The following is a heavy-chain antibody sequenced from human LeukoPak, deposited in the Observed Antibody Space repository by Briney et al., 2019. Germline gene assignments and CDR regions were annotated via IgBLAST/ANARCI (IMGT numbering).Heavy chain of an antibody. Sequence: PSQTLSLTCAISGDSVSNNSVAWNWIRQSPSRGLEWLGRTYYRSKWHNDYAGSVKRRITINPDTSKNQFSLQLNAVTPEDTAVYYCARGGGSYIDYWGQRTQFTVSS. CDR2: TYYRSKWHN. J-gene: IGHJ4*02. V-gene: IGHV6-1*01. CDR1: GDSVSNNSVA. CDR3: ARGGGSYIDY. D-gene: IGHD2-15*01.